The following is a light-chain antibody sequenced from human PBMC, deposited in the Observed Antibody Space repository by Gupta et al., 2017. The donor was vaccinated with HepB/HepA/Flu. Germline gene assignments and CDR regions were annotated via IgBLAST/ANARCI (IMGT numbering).Light chain of an antibody. CDR3: QAWDSSTVV. J-gene: IGLJ2*01. Sequence: SYELTQPPSVSVSPGKPASIPCSGDKLGDKYACWYQQKPGQSPGLVIYQDSKRPSGIPERFSGSNSGNTATLTISGTQAMDEADYYCQAWDSSTVVFGGGTKLTVL. V-gene: IGLV3-1*01. CDR2: QDS. CDR1: KLGDKY.